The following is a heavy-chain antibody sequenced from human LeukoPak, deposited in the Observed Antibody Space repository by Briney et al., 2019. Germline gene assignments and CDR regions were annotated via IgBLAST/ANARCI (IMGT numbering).Heavy chain of an antibody. D-gene: IGHD3-22*01. Sequence: GGSLRLSCAASGFTFRTYWMSWVRQAPGKGLEWVAKIKQDGSEKYYVDSVKGRFTISRDNAKNSLFLQMNGLRAEDTAVYYCARDLVGVVTFDYWGQGTLVTVSS. CDR2: IKQDGSEK. CDR1: GFTFRTYW. CDR3: ARDLVGVVTFDY. V-gene: IGHV3-7*01. J-gene: IGHJ4*02.